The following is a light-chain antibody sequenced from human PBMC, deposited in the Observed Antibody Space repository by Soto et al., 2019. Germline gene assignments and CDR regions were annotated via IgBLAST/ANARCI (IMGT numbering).Light chain of an antibody. J-gene: IGKJ5*01. CDR1: QGISSY. CDR2: AAS. Sequence: IQLTQSPSSLSAYVGDRVTITCRASQGISSYLAWYQQKPGKAPKLLISAASTLQSEVPSRFSGSGSGTDFTLTISSLQHEDFATYYCQQLNDYPITFGQGTRLEIK. V-gene: IGKV1-9*01. CDR3: QQLNDYPIT.